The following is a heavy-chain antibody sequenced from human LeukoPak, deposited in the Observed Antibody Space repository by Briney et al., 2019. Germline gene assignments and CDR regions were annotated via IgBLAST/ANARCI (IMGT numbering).Heavy chain of an antibody. CDR1: GSTFSSYW. CDR3: ARVGYDFWSGYLDY. D-gene: IGHD3-3*01. Sequence: GGSLRLSCAASGSTFSSYWMSWVRQAPGKGLEWVANIKQDGSEKYYVDSVKGRFTISRDNAKNSLYLQMNSLRAEDTAVYYCARVGYDFWSGYLDYWGQGTLVTVSS. CDR2: IKQDGSEK. J-gene: IGHJ4*02. V-gene: IGHV3-7*01.